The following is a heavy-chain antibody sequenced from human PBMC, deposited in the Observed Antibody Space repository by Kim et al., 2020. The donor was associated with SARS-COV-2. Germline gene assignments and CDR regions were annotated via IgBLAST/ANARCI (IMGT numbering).Heavy chain of an antibody. Sequence: SETLSLTCTVSGGSISSDFWNWIRQSPGKGLEWIGYMYHSGTTSYNPSLKNRVTISVDTSKNQFSLTLSSVTAADTAVYYCARQSGSGWFGGYFDFWGQGTLVTVSS. J-gene: IGHJ4*02. CDR1: GGSISSDF. V-gene: IGHV4-59*01. D-gene: IGHD6-19*01. CDR3: ARQSGSGWFGGYFDF. CDR2: MYHSGTT.